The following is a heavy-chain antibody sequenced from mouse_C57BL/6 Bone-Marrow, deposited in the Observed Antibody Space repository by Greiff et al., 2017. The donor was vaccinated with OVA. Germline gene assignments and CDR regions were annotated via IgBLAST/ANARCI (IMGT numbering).Heavy chain of an antibody. CDR1: GYSITSDYA. J-gene: IGHJ2*01. Sequence: EVHLVESGPGLVKPSQSLSLTCTVTGYSITSDYAWNWIRQFPGNKLEWMGFISYSGSTSYNPSLKSRISITRDTSKNQFFLQLNSVTTEDTATYYCARKGYDYEYYFDYWGQGTTLTVSS. V-gene: IGHV3-2*02. CDR3: ARKGYDYEYYFDY. D-gene: IGHD2-4*01. CDR2: ISYSGST.